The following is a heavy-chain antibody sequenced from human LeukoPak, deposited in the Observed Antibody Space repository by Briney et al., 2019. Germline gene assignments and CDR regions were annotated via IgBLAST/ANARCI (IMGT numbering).Heavy chain of an antibody. CDR3: ARGPHYYYDSSGPFDY. V-gene: IGHV1-46*01. CDR1: GYIFTSYY. J-gene: IGHJ4*02. Sequence: ASVKVSCKASGYIFTSYYMHWVRQAPGQGLEWMGIINPSGGSTSYAQKFQGRVTMTRDTSTSTVYVELSSLRSEDTAVYYCARGPHYYYDSSGPFDYWGQGTLVTVSS. D-gene: IGHD3-22*01. CDR2: INPSGGST.